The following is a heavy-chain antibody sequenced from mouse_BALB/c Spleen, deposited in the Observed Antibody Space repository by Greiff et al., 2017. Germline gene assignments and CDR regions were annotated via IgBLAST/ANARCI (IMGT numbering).Heavy chain of an antibody. Sequence: QVQLQQPGAELVMPGASVKMSCKASGYTFTDYWMHWVKQRPGQGLEWIGAIDTSDSYTSYNQKFKGKATLTVDESSSTAYMQLSSLTSEDSAVYYCARGLTYDYDWFAYWGQGTLVTVSA. CDR1: GYTFTDYW. CDR3: ARGLTYDYDWFAY. V-gene: IGHV1-69*01. CDR2: IDTSDSYT. J-gene: IGHJ3*01. D-gene: IGHD2-4*01.